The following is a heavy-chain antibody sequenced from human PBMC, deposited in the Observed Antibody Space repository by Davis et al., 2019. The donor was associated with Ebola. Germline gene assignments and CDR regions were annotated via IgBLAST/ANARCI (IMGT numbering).Heavy chain of an antibody. V-gene: IGHV3-23*01. CDR2: ISDSGETT. Sequence: GESLKISCAASGFTFRNHAMSWVRQAPGKGLAWVSSISDSGETTRYADSVKGRFTISRDNSKNTLYLQMNSLGAEDTAVYYCATSYYYGSGDRYGMDVWGQGTTVTVSS. CDR1: GFTFRNHA. CDR3: ATSYYYGSGDRYGMDV. D-gene: IGHD3-10*01. J-gene: IGHJ6*02.